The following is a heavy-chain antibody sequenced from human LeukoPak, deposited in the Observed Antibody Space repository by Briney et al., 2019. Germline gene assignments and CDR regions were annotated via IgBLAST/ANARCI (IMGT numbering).Heavy chain of an antibody. Sequence: YYADSVKGRFTISRDNSKNTLYLQMNSLRAEDTALYYCARALGPFDYWGQGTLVTVSS. V-gene: IGHV3-33*01. CDR3: ARALGPFDY. D-gene: IGHD3-16*01. J-gene: IGHJ4*02.